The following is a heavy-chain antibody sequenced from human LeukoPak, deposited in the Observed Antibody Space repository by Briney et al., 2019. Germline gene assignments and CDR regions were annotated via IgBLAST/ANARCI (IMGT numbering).Heavy chain of an antibody. Sequence: SETLSLTCTVSGGSISSTNYYWGWIRQPPGKGLEWIGSIYYSGSTYYNPSLKSRVTISVDTSKNQFSLKLSSVTAADTAVYYCARGNPEVHYYYYMDVWGKGTTVTISS. CDR3: ARGNPEVHYYYYMDV. J-gene: IGHJ6*03. CDR2: IYYSGST. V-gene: IGHV4-39*07. CDR1: GGSISSTNYY.